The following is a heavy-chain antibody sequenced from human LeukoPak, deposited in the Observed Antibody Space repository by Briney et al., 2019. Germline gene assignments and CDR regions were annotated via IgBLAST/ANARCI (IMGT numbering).Heavy chain of an antibody. Sequence: SETLSLTCTVSGGSISSYYWSWIRQPPGKGLEWIGYIYYSGSTNYNPSLKSRVTMSVDTSKNQFSLKLSSVTAADTAVYYCARGQDIVVVPAAPGTFDIWGQGTMVTVSS. CDR2: IYYSGST. CDR3: ARGQDIVVVPAAPGTFDI. CDR1: GGSISSYY. J-gene: IGHJ3*02. V-gene: IGHV4-59*12. D-gene: IGHD2-2*01.